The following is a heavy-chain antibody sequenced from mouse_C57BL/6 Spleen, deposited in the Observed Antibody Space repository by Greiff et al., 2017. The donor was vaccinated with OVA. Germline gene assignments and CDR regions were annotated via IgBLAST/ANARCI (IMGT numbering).Heavy chain of an antibody. D-gene: IGHD1-1*01. V-gene: IGHV8-12*01. CDR1: GFSLSTSGMG. Sequence: QVTLKECGPGILQSSQTLSLTCSFSGFSLSTSGMGVSWIRQPSGKGLEWLAHIYWDDDKRYNPSLKSRLTISKDTSRNQVFLKITSVDTADTATYCCARSTYYYGSSYGYFDVWGTGTTVTVSS. CDR2: IYWDDDK. CDR3: ARSTYYYGSSYGYFDV. J-gene: IGHJ1*03.